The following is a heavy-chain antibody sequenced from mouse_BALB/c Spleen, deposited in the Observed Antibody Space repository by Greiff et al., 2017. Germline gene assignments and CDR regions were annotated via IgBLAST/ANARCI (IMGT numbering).Heavy chain of an antibody. CDR3: ARGYGSSIFDY. Sequence: VKLQQSGAELVRPGVSVKISCKGSGYTFTDYAMHWVKQSHAKSLEWIGVISTYYGDASYNQKFKGKATMTVDKSSSTAYMELARLTSEDSAIYYCARGYGSSIFDYWGQGTTLTVSS. J-gene: IGHJ2*01. CDR2: ISTYYGDA. V-gene: IGHV1S137*01. CDR1: GYTFTDYA. D-gene: IGHD1-1*01.